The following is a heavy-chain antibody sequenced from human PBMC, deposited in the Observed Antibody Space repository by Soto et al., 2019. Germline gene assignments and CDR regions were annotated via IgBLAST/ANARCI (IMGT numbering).Heavy chain of an antibody. J-gene: IGHJ4*02. V-gene: IGHV3-48*02. Sequence: EVQLVESGGGLVQPGGSLRLSCAASGFRFSIYGMNWVRQAPGKGLEWSAYITSDTNTIKYADSVKGRFTISRDNAKNSVYLQMNSLRDEDTAVYYCARSVEGHFDYWGQGTVVTVSS. CDR1: GFRFSIYG. CDR2: ITSDTNTI. D-gene: IGHD6-19*01. CDR3: ARSVEGHFDY.